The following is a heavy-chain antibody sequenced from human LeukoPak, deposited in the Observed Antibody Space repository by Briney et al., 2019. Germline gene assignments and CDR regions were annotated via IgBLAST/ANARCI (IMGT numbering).Heavy chain of an antibody. CDR3: ARDRSRGYSYGYYFIF. V-gene: IGHV1-2*02. CDR1: GYTFTGYY. D-gene: IGHD5-18*01. J-gene: IGHJ4*02. Sequence: ASVKVSCKASGYTFTGYYMHWVRQAPGQGLEWMGWINPNSGGTNYAQKFQGRVTMTRDTSISTAYMVLSRLRSDDTAVDYCARDRSRGYSYGYYFIFWGQGTLVTVSS. CDR2: INPNSGGT.